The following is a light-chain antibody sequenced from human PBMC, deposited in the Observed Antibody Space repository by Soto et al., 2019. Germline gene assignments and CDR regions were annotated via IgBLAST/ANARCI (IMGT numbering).Light chain of an antibody. CDR2: LNSDGSH. V-gene: IGLV4-69*01. Sequence: QLVLTQSPSASASLGASVKLTCTLSSGHRSYAIAWHQQQPEKGPRFLMKLNSDGSHRKGDGIPDRFSGSTSGAERYLTISSLHSEDEAYYYCQTWGTGIHVVFGGGTKLTVL. CDR3: QTWGTGIHVV. J-gene: IGLJ2*01. CDR1: SGHRSYA.